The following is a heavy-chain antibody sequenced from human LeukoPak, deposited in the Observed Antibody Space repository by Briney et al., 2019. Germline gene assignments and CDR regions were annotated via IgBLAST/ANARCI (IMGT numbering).Heavy chain of an antibody. CDR2: IIPIFGTA. D-gene: IGHD6-6*01. CDR3: ASKGSSRADYYYYMDV. Sequence: GASVRVSCKASGGTFSSYAISWVRQAPGQGLEWMGGIIPIFGTANYAQKFQGRVTITTDESTSTAHVELSSLRSEDTAVYYCASKGSSRADYYYYMDVWGKGTTVTVSS. J-gene: IGHJ6*03. CDR1: GGTFSSYA. V-gene: IGHV1-69*05.